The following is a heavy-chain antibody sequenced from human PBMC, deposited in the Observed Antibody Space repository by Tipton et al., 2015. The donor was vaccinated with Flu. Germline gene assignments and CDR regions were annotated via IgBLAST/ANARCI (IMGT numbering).Heavy chain of an antibody. CDR2: TNQGGVT. CDR1: GGSFTGSH. Sequence: TLSLTCAVYGGSFTGSHWNWVRQSPGKGLEWIGTTNQGGVTNYNPSLKSRVTMSLDTSKIQFSLNVTSVTAADTAVYYCARDAQGTSLFDPWGQGTLVTVSS. CDR3: ARDAQGTSLFDP. V-gene: IGHV4-34*01. D-gene: IGHD1-1*01. J-gene: IGHJ5*02.